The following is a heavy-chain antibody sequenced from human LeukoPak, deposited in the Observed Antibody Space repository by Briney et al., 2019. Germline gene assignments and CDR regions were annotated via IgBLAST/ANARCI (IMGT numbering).Heavy chain of an antibody. CDR2: ISYDGSNK. J-gene: IGHJ4*02. D-gene: IGHD3-10*01. CDR1: GFTFSSYG. CDR3: AKDLGGSGSYYEPNYFDY. V-gene: IGHV3-30*18. Sequence: GGSLRLSCAASGFTFSSYGMHWVRQAPGKGLEWVAVISYDGSNKYYADSVKGRFTISRDNSKNTLYLQMNSLRAEDTAAYYCAKDLGGSGSYYEPNYFDYWGQGTLVTVSS.